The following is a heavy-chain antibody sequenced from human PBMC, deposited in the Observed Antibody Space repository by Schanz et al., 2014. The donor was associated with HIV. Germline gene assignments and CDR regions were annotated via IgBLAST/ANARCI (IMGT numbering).Heavy chain of an antibody. V-gene: IGHV3-7*01. D-gene: IGHD1-26*01. CDR1: GFTFSRYW. Sequence: EVQLVESGGGLVQPGGSLRLSCAASGFTFSRYWMTWVRQAPGKGLEWVANIKEDGSEKYYADSVKGRFTISRDNAKNSLYLQMNSLRAEDTAVYYCVLPSAKIVGGLGEHYFDHWGQGTLVTVSS. J-gene: IGHJ4*02. CDR3: VLPSAKIVGGLGEHYFDH. CDR2: IKEDGSEK.